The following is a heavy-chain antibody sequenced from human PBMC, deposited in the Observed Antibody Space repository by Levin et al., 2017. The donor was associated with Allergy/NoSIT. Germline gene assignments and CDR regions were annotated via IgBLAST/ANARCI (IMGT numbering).Heavy chain of an antibody. Sequence: RSQTLSLTCAVYGGSFSGSYWSWIRQPPGKGLEWIGEINHSGSTNYNPSLKSRVTISVDTSKNQFSLKLSSVTAADTAVYYCARGLYDFWSGYPRGGYYYYGMDVWGQGTTVTVSS. V-gene: IGHV4-34*01. CDR2: INHSGST. CDR3: ARGLYDFWSGYPRGGYYYYGMDV. J-gene: IGHJ6*02. CDR1: GGSFSGSY. D-gene: IGHD3-3*01.